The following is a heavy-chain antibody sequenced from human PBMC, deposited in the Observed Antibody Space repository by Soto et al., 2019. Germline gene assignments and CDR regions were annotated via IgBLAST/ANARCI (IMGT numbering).Heavy chain of an antibody. CDR1: GFDFTNSW. J-gene: IGHJ4*02. D-gene: IGHD2-15*01. CDR2: VNSDGRIT. CDR3: TRDQRDSSAV. Sequence: EVQLVESGGGLVQPGGSLRLSCAASGFDFTNSWMHWVRQAPGKGLVWVSHVNSDGRITTYADSVKGRFTISRDNAKNTVYLQMNSLRVEDTAVYYCTRDQRDSSAVWGQGTLVTVSS. V-gene: IGHV3-74*01.